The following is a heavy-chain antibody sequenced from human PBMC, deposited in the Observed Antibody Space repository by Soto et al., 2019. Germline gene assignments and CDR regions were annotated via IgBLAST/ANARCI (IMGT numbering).Heavy chain of an antibody. CDR2: IWYDGSNK. CDR3: ARIPYGSGDWYGMDV. V-gene: IGHV3-33*01. J-gene: IGHJ6*02. CDR1: GFTFSSYG. Sequence: QAGGSLRLSCAASGFTFSSYGMHWVRQAPGKGLEWVAAIWYDGSNKYYADSVKGRFTISRDNSKNTLYLQMNSLRAEDTAVYYCARIPYGSGDWYGMDVWGQGTTVTVSS. D-gene: IGHD3-10*01.